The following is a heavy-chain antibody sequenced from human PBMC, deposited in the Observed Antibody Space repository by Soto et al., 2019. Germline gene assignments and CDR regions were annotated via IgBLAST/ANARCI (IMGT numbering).Heavy chain of an antibody. V-gene: IGHV3-23*01. CDR1: GFTFSSYA. CDR3: AKDGYCSGGSCYSYYGMDV. Sequence: GGSLRLSCAASGFTFSSYAMSWVRQAPGKGLEWVSAISGSGGSTYYADSVKGRFTISRDNSKNTLYLQMNSLRAEDTAVYYCAKDGYCSGGSCYSYYGMDVRGQGTTVTVSS. J-gene: IGHJ6*02. D-gene: IGHD2-15*01. CDR2: ISGSGGST.